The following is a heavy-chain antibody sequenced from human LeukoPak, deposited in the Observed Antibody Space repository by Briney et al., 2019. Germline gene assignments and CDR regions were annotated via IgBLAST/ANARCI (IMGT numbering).Heavy chain of an antibody. CDR2: ISGSGGST. D-gene: IGHD4-23*01. J-gene: IGHJ4*02. CDR3: EANCGGKCPFDY. V-gene: IGHV3-23*01. Sequence: GGSLRLSCAASGFTFSNYAMNWVRQAPGKGLEWVSAISGSGGSTYYADSVKGRFTISRDNSRNTLYLQMNSLRAEDTAVYYCEANCGGKCPFDYWGQGTLVTVSS. CDR1: GFTFSNYA.